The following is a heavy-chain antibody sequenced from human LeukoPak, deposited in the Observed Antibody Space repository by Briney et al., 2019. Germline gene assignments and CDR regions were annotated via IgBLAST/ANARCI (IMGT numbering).Heavy chain of an antibody. Sequence: PSETLSLTCTVSGGSISSYYWSWIRQHPGKGLEWIGYIYYSGSTYYNPSLKSRVTISVDMSKNQFSLKLSSVTAADTAVYYCARGYYYGSGGDFDYWGQGTLVTVSS. J-gene: IGHJ4*02. CDR2: IYYSGST. D-gene: IGHD3-10*01. V-gene: IGHV4-59*06. CDR1: GGSISSYY. CDR3: ARGYYYGSGGDFDY.